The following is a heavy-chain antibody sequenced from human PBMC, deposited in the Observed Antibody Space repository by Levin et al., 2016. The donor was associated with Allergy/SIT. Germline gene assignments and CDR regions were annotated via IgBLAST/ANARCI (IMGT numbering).Heavy chain of an antibody. Sequence: WIRQPPGKGLEWIGEINHSGSTNYNPSLKSRVTISVDTSKNQFSLKLSSVTAADTAVYYCARSSVYYYDSSGYYDAFDIWGQGTMVTVSS. V-gene: IGHV4-34*01. CDR2: INHSGST. D-gene: IGHD3-22*01. CDR3: ARSSVYYYDSSGYYDAFDI. J-gene: IGHJ3*02.